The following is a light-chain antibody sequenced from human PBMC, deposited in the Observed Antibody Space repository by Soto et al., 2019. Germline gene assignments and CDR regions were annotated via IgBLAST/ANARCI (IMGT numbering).Light chain of an antibody. CDR2: EDN. J-gene: IGLJ2*01. V-gene: IGLV6-57*04. CDR1: SGSIASNY. Sequence: NFMLTQPHSVSESPGKTVTISCTRSSGSIASNYVQWYQQRPGSAPTTVIYEDNQRPSGVPYRFSGSIDSSSNSASLNISGLKTEDEDDYYCQSYDRSNVVFGGGTKLTVL. CDR3: QSYDRSNVV.